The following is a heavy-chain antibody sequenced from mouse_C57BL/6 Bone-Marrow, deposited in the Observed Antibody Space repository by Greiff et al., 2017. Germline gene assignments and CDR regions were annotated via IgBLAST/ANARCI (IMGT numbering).Heavy chain of an antibody. J-gene: IGHJ4*01. V-gene: IGHV1-82*01. CDR3: ERYPNHYYAMDY. D-gene: IGHD4-1*01. CDR1: GYAFSSSW. CDR2: IYPGNGDT. Sequence: QVQLQQSGPELVKPGASVKISCKASGYAFSSSWMNWVKQRPGQGLEWIGRIYPGNGDTNYNGKFKGKATLTADKSSSPAYMQLSSLTAEYSAVYFCERYPNHYYAMDYWGQGTSVTVSS.